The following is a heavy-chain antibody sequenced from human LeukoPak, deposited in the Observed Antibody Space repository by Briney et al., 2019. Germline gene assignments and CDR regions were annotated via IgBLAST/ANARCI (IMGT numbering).Heavy chain of an antibody. CDR3: ARDRGNDYFDS. V-gene: IGHV3-30*03. J-gene: IGHJ4*02. Sequence: GGSLRLSCAASGFTFNNAWMSWVRQAPGKGLEWVAVISYDGSNKYYADSVKGRFTVSRDNSKNTVYLQINSLRVEDTAVYYCARDRGNDYFDSWGQGTLVTVSS. CDR1: GFTFNNAW. CDR2: ISYDGSNK.